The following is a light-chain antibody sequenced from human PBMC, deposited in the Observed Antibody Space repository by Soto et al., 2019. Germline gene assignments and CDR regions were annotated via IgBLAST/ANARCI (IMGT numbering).Light chain of an antibody. CDR3: AAWDDSLSGSVL. Sequence: QSALTQPPSASGTPGQRVTISCSGSSSNIGSNYVYWYQQLPGTAPKLLIYRNDQRPSGVPDRFSGSKSGTSASLAISGLRSEDEGDYYCAAWDDSLSGSVLFGGGTKVTVL. CDR1: SSNIGSNY. J-gene: IGLJ2*01. CDR2: RND. V-gene: IGLV1-47*01.